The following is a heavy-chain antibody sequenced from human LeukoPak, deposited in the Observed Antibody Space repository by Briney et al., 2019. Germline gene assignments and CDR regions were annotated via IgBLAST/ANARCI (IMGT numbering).Heavy chain of an antibody. J-gene: IGHJ4*02. V-gene: IGHV4-59*01. CDR2: IYYSGST. Sequence: SETLSLTCTVSGGSISSYYWSWIRQPPGKGLEWIGYIYYSGSTNYNPSLKSRVSISVDTSKNQFSLRLSSVTAADTAVYYCARRPPDMVGFDYWGQRTLHTVSS. CDR3: ARRPPDMVGFDY. D-gene: IGHD5-18*01. CDR1: GGSISSYY.